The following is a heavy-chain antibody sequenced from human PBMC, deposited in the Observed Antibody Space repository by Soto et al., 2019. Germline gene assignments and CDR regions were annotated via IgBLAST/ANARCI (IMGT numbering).Heavy chain of an antibody. CDR3: TTVLWELLSAPYYFDY. V-gene: IGHV3-15*01. J-gene: IGHJ4*02. CDR1: GFTFSNAW. CDR2: IKSKTDGGTT. Sequence: EVQLVESGGGLVKPGGSLRLSCAASGFTFSNAWMSWVRQAPGKGLEWVGRIKSKTDGGTTDYAAPVKGRFTILRDDSKNTLYLQMNSLKTEDTAVYYCTTVLWELLSAPYYFDYWGQGTLVTVSS. D-gene: IGHD1-26*01.